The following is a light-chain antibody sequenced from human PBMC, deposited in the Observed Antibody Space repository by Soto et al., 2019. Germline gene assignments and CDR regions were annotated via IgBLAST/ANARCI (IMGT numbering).Light chain of an antibody. J-gene: IGKJ4*01. CDR2: LGS. V-gene: IGKV2-28*01. CDR1: QSPQHSNRYNY. CDR3: MQALQTPLT. Sequence: DIVMTQSPLSLPVTPGEAASISCRSSQSPQHSNRYNYLDWYLQKTGQSPQILIYLGSNRDSGVPDRFSGSGSGTDFTLKISRVEAEDVGVYYCMQALQTPLTFGGGTKVDIK.